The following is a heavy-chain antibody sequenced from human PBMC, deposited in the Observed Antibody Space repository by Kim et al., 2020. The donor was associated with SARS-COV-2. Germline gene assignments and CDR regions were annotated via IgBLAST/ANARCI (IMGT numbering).Heavy chain of an antibody. CDR1: GFTFSSYE. V-gene: IGHV3-48*03. CDR3: ARGDYDSHTHYGMDV. D-gene: IGHD3-3*01. J-gene: IGHJ6*02. Sequence: GGSLRLSCAASGFTFSSYEMNWVRQAPGKGLEWVSYISSSGSTIYYADSVKGRFTISRDNAKNSLYLQMNSLRAEDTAVYYCARGDYDSHTHYGMDVWGQGTTVTVSS. CDR2: ISSSGSTI.